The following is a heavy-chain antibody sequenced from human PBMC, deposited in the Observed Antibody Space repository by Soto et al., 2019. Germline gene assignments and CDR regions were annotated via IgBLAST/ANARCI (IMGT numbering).Heavy chain of an antibody. CDR3: ARRYGSAIDY. Sequence: PSETLSLTCPVSGGSISSYYWSWIRQPPGKGLEWIGYIYYSGSTNYNPSLKSRVTISVDTSKNQFSLKLSSVTAADTAVYYCARRYGSAIDYWGQGTLVTVSS. J-gene: IGHJ4*02. D-gene: IGHD1-26*01. V-gene: IGHV4-59*08. CDR1: GGSISSYY. CDR2: IYYSGST.